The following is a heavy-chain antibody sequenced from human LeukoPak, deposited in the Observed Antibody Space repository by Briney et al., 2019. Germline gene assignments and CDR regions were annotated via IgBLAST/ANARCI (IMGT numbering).Heavy chain of an antibody. CDR3: ARVRSSETADYYYMDV. V-gene: IGHV1-18*01. D-gene: IGHD6-19*01. CDR1: GYTFTSYG. J-gene: IGHJ6*03. Sequence: ASVKVSCKASGYTFTSYGISWVRQAPGQGLEWMGWISAYNGNTNYAQKLQGRVTMTTDTSTSTAYMELRSLRSDDTAVYYCARVRSSETADYYYMDVWGKGTTVTVSS. CDR2: ISAYNGNT.